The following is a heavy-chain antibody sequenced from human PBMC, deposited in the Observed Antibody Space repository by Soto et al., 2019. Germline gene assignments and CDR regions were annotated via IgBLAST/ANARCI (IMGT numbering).Heavy chain of an antibody. Sequence: QVQLVQSGAEVKKPGASVKVSCKVSGYTLTELSMHWVRQAPGKGLEWMGGFDPEDGETIYAQKFQGRVTMTEDTSTDTAYMELSSLRSEDTAVYYCATGYVVVTPDARSDAFDIWGQGTMVTVSS. CDR2: FDPEDGET. CDR1: GYTLTELS. D-gene: IGHD3-22*01. V-gene: IGHV1-24*01. CDR3: ATGYVVVTPDARSDAFDI. J-gene: IGHJ3*02.